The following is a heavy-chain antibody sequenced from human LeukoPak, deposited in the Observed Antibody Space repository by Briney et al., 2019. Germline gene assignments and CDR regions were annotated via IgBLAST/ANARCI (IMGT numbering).Heavy chain of an antibody. CDR1: GFTFSAYW. CDR2: IHREGTTT. V-gene: IGHV3-74*01. CDR3: ARDSDWLLFDY. J-gene: IGHJ4*02. D-gene: IGHD3-9*01. Sequence: GGSLRLSCAASGFTFSAYWMHWVRQVPGKGLVWVSRIHREGTTTIYADSVKGRYTISRDNGKNTLYLHMNSLRADDTAVYYCARDSDWLLFDYWGQGTLVTVSS.